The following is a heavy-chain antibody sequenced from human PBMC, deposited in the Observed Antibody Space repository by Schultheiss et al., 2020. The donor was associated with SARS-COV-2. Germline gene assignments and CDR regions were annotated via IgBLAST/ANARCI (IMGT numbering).Heavy chain of an antibody. CDR1: GFTFSDYY. CDR3: ARDRSSYCGGDCYSTWYFDL. D-gene: IGHD2-21*01. J-gene: IGHJ2*01. Sequence: GGSLRLSCAASGFTFSDYYMSWIRQAPGKGLEWVANIKQDGSEKYYVDSVKGRFTISRDNAKNSLYLQMNSLRAEDTAVYYCARDRSSYCGGDCYSTWYFDLWGRGTLVTVSS. CDR2: IKQDGSEK. V-gene: IGHV3-7*01.